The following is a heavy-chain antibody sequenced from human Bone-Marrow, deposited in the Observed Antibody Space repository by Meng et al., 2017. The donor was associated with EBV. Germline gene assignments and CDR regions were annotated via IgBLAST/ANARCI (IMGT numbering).Heavy chain of an antibody. J-gene: IGHJ4*02. D-gene: IGHD5/OR15-5a*01. V-gene: IGHV1-2*06. CDR2: VNPTTGDS. CDR1: RYTSIVSY. Sequence: VRQVQSAADVRMPGPPLTVSFKTHRYTSIVSYIHWVRHAPGQVLTGMGRVNPTTGDSNYAQKFQGRVTMTRDNSINTAYMELASLTSDDTAMFYCAVLLSTPLAFDSWGQGTLVTVSS. CDR3: AVLLSTPLAFDS.